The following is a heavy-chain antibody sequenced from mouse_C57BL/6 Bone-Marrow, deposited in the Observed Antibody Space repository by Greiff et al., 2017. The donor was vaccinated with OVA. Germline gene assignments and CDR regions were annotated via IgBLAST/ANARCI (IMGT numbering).Heavy chain of an antibody. D-gene: IGHD4-1*01. V-gene: IGHV5-4*01. CDR3: ARANWAVDY. CDR1: GFTFSSYA. CDR2: ISDGGSYT. Sequence: EVQLVESGGGLVKPGGSLKLSCAASGFTFSSYAMSWVRQTPEKRLEWVATISDGGSYTYYPDNVKGRFTISRDNAKNNLYLQMSHLKSEDTAMYYCARANWAVDYWGQGTTLTVSS. J-gene: IGHJ2*01.